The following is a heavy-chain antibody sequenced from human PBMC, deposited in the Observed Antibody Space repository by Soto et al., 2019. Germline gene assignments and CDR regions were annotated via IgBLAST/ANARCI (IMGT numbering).Heavy chain of an antibody. V-gene: IGHV3-48*02. CDR3: ARSVEGHFDY. J-gene: IGHJ4*02. Sequence: EVQLVESGGDLVQRGGSLRLSCVASGFTFSVYSMNWVRQAPGKGLEWFSYITSDTKTIKYADSVKGRFTISRDNAKNSVYLKMNSLRDEDTAVYYCARSVEGHFDYCGQGTVVTVSS. CDR2: ITSDTKTI. D-gene: IGHD6-19*01. CDR1: GFTFSVYS.